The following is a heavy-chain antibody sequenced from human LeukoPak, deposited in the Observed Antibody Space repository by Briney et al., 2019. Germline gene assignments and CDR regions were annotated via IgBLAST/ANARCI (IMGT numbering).Heavy chain of an antibody. Sequence: GGSLRLSCAASGFTVSTNYINWVRQAPGKGLEWLSVIYSGGSTYYADSVKGRFTISRDNSKNTLYLQMNSLRAEDTAVHYCARGLRYSSGWFHFDYWGQGTLVTVSS. J-gene: IGHJ4*02. CDR3: ARGLRYSSGWFHFDY. D-gene: IGHD6-19*01. CDR2: IYSGGST. CDR1: GFTVSTNY. V-gene: IGHV3-53*01.